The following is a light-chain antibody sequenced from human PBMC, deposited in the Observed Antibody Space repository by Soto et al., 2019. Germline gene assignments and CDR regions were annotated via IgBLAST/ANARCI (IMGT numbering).Light chain of an antibody. J-gene: IGKJ1*01. CDR1: QTVSNY. CDR2: GAT. CDR3: QQYNNWPPGT. Sequence: EIVLTQSPATLALSPGERATLSCRASQTVSNYLAWYQQKPGQAPRLLMFGATSRATGIPDRFSGSGSGTEFTLTISSLQSEDFAVYYCQQYNNWPPGTFGQGTKVDIK. V-gene: IGKV3D-15*01.